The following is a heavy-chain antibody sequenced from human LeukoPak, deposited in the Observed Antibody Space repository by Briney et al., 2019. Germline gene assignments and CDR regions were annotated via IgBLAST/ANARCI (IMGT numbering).Heavy chain of an antibody. CDR3: ARDPAVVPSAYLMFDP. CDR2: IIPIFGTA. J-gene: IGHJ5*02. CDR1: GGTFSSYA. Sequence: SVKVSCKASGGTFSSYAISWVRQAPGQGLEWMGGIIPIFGTANYAQKFQGRVTITADESTSTAYMELSSLRSEDTAVYYCARDPAVVPSAYLMFDPWGQGTLVTVSS. V-gene: IGHV1-69*13. D-gene: IGHD2-2*01.